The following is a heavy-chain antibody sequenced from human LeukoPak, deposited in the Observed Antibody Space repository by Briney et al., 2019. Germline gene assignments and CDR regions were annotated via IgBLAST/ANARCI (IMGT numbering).Heavy chain of an antibody. Sequence: ASVKVSCKASGYTFNRYYMHWVRQAPGHGLEWMGWLNPNSGVTKYAQKFQGRVTMTRDTSISTAYMELSSVRSDDTAVYYCAREDNWNYDYWGQGTLVTVSS. D-gene: IGHD1-7*01. CDR2: LNPNSGVT. CDR1: GYTFNRYY. V-gene: IGHV1-2*02. J-gene: IGHJ4*02. CDR3: AREDNWNYDY.